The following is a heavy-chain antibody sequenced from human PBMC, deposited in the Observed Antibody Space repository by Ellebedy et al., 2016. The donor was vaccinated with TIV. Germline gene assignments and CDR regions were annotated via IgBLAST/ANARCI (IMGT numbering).Heavy chain of an antibody. V-gene: IGHV1-2*02. CDR3: ARVLSGELERIGYRGVGAFDI. CDR2: INPNSGGT. D-gene: IGHD1-1*01. Sequence: AASVKVSCKASGYTFTGYYMHWVRQAPGQGLEWMGWINPNSGGTNYAQKFQGRVTMTRDTSISTAYMELSRLRSDDTAVYYCARVLSGELERIGYRGVGAFDIWGQGTMVTVSS. CDR1: GYTFTGYY. J-gene: IGHJ3*02.